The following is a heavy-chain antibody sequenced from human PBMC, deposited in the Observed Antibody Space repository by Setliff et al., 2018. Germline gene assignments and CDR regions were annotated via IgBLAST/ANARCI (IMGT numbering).Heavy chain of an antibody. Sequence: GGSLRLSCTTSGFIFGDYAMSWVRQAPGKGLEWVGFIRSKVYGGTTVYAASVKGRFSISRDDSKSVAFLQMNSLKTEDSGMYYCVRGFQMGKNYLDYWGQGTLVTVSS. J-gene: IGHJ4*02. D-gene: IGHD1-26*01. CDR2: IRSKVYGGTT. CDR1: GFIFGDYA. V-gene: IGHV3-49*04. CDR3: VRGFQMGKNYLDY.